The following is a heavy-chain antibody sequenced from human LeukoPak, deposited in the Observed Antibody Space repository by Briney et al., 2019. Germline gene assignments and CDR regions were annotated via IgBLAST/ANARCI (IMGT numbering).Heavy chain of an antibody. CDR3: ARHREYDYVWGSYRGTKNWFDP. J-gene: IGHJ5*02. D-gene: IGHD3-16*02. Sequence: SETLSLTCAVYGGSFSGYYWSWIRQPPGKGLEWIGEINHSGSTNYNPSLKSRVTISVDTSKNQFSLKLSSVTAADTAVYYCARHREYDYVWGSYRGTKNWFDPWGQGTLVTVSS. CDR1: GGSFSGYY. CDR2: INHSGST. V-gene: IGHV4-34*01.